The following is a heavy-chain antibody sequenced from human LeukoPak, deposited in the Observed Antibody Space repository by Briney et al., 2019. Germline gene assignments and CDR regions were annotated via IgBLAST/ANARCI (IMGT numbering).Heavy chain of an antibody. J-gene: IGHJ4*02. D-gene: IGHD6-19*01. V-gene: IGHV4-39*01. Sequence: PSETLSLTCTVSGDSISGQTYSWGWVRQPPGKGLEWNGYLYYTENTYYNPSLKTRATISVDKAKIQFSLRLTSMTAADTGVYCCVRYRSGSYLFDFWGQGTLVTVSS. CDR2: LYYTENT. CDR1: GDSISGQTYS. CDR3: VRYRSGSYLFDF.